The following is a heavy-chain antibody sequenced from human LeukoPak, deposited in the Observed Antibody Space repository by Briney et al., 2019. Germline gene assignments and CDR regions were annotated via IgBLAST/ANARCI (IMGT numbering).Heavy chain of an antibody. J-gene: IGHJ4*02. CDR3: ARPLSDYTFDY. D-gene: IGHD4-11*01. CDR1: GYTFTGYN. V-gene: IGHV1-2*02. Sequence: ASVKVSCKASGYTFTGYNIHWVRQAPGQGHEWMGWINPNSGATLFAPQFRGRVTLTRDTSITTTYMELSRLRSDDTAVYYCARPLSDYTFDYWGQGTLVTVSS. CDR2: INPNSGAT.